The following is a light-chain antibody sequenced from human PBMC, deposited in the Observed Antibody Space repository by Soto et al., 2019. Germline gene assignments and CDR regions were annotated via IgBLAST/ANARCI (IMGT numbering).Light chain of an antibody. V-gene: IGKV3-11*01. CDR1: QRVTSY. CDR2: DAS. CDR3: QLRSNWPPSYS. J-gene: IGKJ2*03. Sequence: PGETATLSCRASQRVTSYLAWYQQKPGQAPRLLIHDASNRATGIPARFSGSGSGTDFTLTINSLEPEDFAVYYCQLRSNWPPSYSFGQGTKLEIK.